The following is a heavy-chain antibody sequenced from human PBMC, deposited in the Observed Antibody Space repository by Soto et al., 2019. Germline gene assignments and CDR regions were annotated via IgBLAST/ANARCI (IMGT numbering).Heavy chain of an antibody. CDR1: GYTFSSYA. Sequence: GGSLRLSCAASGYTFSSYAMHWVRQAPGKGPEWVAVISYDGSNKYYADSVKGRFTISRYNSKNTLYLQMTSLRVEDTDGYYCARDERSVVSGDYDDYGMDVWGQGTTVTVS. J-gene: IGHJ6*02. D-gene: IGHD2-15*01. CDR3: ARDERSVVSGDYDDYGMDV. V-gene: IGHV3-30-3*01. CDR2: ISYDGSNK.